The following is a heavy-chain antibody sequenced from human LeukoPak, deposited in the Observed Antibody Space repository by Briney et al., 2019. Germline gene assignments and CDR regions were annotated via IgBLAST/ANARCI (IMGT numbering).Heavy chain of an antibody. CDR3: ASSAMVTRGKYYFDY. CDR2: IYYSGST. V-gene: IGHV4-59*01. Sequence: SETLSLTCTVSGGSISSYYWSWIRQPPGKGLEWIGYIYYSGSTNYNPSLKSRVTISVDTSKNQFSLKLSSETAADTAVYYCASSAMVTRGKYYFDYWGQGTLVTVSS. D-gene: IGHD5-18*01. J-gene: IGHJ4*02. CDR1: GGSISSYY.